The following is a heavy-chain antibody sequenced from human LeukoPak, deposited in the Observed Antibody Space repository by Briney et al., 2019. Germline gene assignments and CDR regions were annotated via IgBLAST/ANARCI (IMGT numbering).Heavy chain of an antibody. CDR1: GGSISSYY. D-gene: IGHD6-19*01. V-gene: IGHV4-59*01. Sequence: PSETLSLTCTVSGGSISSYYWSWIRQPPGKGLEWIGYIYYSGSTNYNPSLKSRVTISVDTSKNQFSLKLSSVTAADTAVYYCARVSDSSGWYRGYFDYWGQGTLVTVSS. CDR3: ARVSDSSGWYRGYFDY. CDR2: IYYSGST. J-gene: IGHJ4*02.